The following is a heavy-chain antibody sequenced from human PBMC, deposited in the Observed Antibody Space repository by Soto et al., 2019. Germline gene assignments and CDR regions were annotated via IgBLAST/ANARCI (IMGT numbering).Heavy chain of an antibody. V-gene: IGHV3-7*05. D-gene: IGHD6-19*01. CDR2: IRQDGSDK. CDR1: GFTFSSYW. J-gene: IGHJ4*02. Sequence: EVQLVESGGGLVQPGGSLRLSCAASGFTFSSYWMSWVRQAPGKGLEWVANIRQDGSDKYYVDSVKGRFTISRDNSKNLLYLQMNSLRAEDTAIYYCASPQQWLGQRGDFDYWGQGTLVTVSS. CDR3: ASPQQWLGQRGDFDY.